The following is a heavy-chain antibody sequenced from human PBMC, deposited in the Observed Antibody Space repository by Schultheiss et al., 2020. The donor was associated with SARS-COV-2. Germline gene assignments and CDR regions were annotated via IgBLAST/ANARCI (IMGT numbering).Heavy chain of an antibody. J-gene: IGHJ5*02. D-gene: IGHD5-18*01. Sequence: SETLSLTCTVSGGSISSGGYYWSWIRQPAGKGLEWIGRIYTSGSTDHNPSLKSRVFMSVDTSKNQFSLKLSSVTAADTAVYYCARHAIGTAMVTFIQRYGEYNWFDPWGQGTLVTVSS. CDR2: IYTSGST. CDR3: ARHAIGTAMVTFIQRYGEYNWFDP. CDR1: GGSISSGGYY. V-gene: IGHV4-61*02.